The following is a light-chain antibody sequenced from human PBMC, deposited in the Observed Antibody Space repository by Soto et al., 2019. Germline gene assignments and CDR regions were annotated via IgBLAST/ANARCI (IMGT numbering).Light chain of an antibody. Sequence: QPVLTQSSSASASLGSSVKLTCTLSSGHSTYVIAWHQQQPGMAPRYLMKVEGSGSYNKGSGVPDRFSGSSSGADRYLTISNLQSDDEADYYCETWDTDTRVFGGGTKLTVL. J-gene: IGLJ3*02. CDR1: SGHSTYV. CDR3: ETWDTDTRV. CDR2: VEGSGSY. V-gene: IGLV4-60*03.